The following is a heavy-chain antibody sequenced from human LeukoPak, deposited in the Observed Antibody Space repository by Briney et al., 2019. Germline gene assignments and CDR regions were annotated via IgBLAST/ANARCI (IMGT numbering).Heavy chain of an antibody. CDR3: ARGVGTYYDGSGSYCNFDY. D-gene: IGHD3-10*01. V-gene: IGHV1-2*06. J-gene: IGHJ4*02. CDR2: INPNSGGT. CDR1: GYTFTGYY. Sequence: GASVKVSCKASGYTFTGYYMHWVRQAPGQGLEWMGRINPNSGGTNYAQKFQGRVTMTRDTSISTAYMELSRLRSDDTAVYYCARGVGTYYDGSGSYCNFDYWGQGTLVTVSS.